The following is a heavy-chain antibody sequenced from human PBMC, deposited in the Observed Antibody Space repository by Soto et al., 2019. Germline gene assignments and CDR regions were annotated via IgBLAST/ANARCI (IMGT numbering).Heavy chain of an antibody. J-gene: IGHJ6*02. Sequence: SVKVSCKASGGTFSSYAISWVRQAPGQGLEWMGGIIPIFGTANYAQKFQGRVTITADESTSTAYMELSSLRSEDTAVYYCARYQGSGSYSLDYGMDVWGQGTTVTVS. V-gene: IGHV1-69*13. CDR3: ARYQGSGSYSLDYGMDV. CDR2: IIPIFGTA. CDR1: GGTFSSYA. D-gene: IGHD3-10*01.